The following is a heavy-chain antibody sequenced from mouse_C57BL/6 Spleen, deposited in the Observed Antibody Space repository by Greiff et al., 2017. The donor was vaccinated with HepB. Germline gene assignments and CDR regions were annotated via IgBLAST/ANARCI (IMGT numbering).Heavy chain of an antibody. J-gene: IGHJ2*01. Sequence: VQLQQSGAELVRPGTSVKMSCKASGYTFTNYWIGWAKQRPGHGLEWIGDIYPGGGYTNYNEKFKGKATLTADKSSSTAYMQFSSLTSEDSAIYYCARKDDYDGGVFDYWGQGTTLTVSS. CDR2: IYPGGGYT. CDR1: GYTFTNYW. CDR3: ARKDDYDGGVFDY. D-gene: IGHD2-4*01. V-gene: IGHV1-63*01.